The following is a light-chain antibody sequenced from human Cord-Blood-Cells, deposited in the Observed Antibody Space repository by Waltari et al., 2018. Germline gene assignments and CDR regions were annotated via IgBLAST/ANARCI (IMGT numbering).Light chain of an antibody. CDR3: SSYTSSSTLV. J-gene: IGLJ3*02. CDR1: SSDVGGYNY. CDR2: DIR. Sequence: QSALTQPASVSGSPGQSITISCTGTSSDVGGYNYVSWYQQHPGKAPKLMIYDIRNRPPGVYTRLSVSKSGNTVSLTISGIQAGAEAAYYCSSYTSSSTLVFGGGTKLTVL. V-gene: IGLV2-14*03.